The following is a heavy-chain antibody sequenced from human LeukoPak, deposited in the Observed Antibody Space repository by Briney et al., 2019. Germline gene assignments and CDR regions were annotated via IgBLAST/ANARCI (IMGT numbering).Heavy chain of an antibody. J-gene: IGHJ4*02. CDR1: GFTFSSYA. CDR2: ISGSGGST. D-gene: IGHD2-2*01. V-gene: IGHV3-23*01. CDR3: AKDRYVSPTARRGRESDY. Sequence: PGGSLRLSCAASGFTFSSYAMSWVRQAPGKGLEWASAISGSGGSTYYADSVKGRFTISRDNSKNTLYLQMNSLRAEDTAVYYCAKDRYVSPTARRGRESDYWGQGTLVTVSS.